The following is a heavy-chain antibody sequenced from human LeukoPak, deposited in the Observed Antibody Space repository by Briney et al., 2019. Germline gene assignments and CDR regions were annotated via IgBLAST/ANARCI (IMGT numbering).Heavy chain of an antibody. CDR1: GFTFSSYA. CDR2: ISGSGGST. D-gene: IGHD2-2*01. Sequence: GGSLRLSCAASGFTFSSYAMSWVRQAPEKGLEGVSAISGSGGSTYYAGSVKGRFTIPKNNSKNTPYLEMNSLRATDTAVYYCAKDAIVVVPAPRWNGFDPWGQGTLVTVSS. CDR3: AKDAIVVVPAPRWNGFDP. J-gene: IGHJ5*02. V-gene: IGHV3-23*01.